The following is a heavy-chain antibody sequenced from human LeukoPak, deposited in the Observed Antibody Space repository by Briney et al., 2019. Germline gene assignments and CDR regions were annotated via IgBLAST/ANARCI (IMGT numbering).Heavy chain of an antibody. V-gene: IGHV5-51*01. D-gene: IGHD4-11*01. J-gene: IGHJ5*02. CDR1: GFSFTNYW. CDR2: IYPGNSDT. Sequence: PGESLKISCQGSGFSFTNYWIGWVRQMPGKGLEWVGIIYPGNSDTLYSQSLQGLVTISGDKSISTGYLQWSSLQVSNTAVYYCAKRRRDRLQSPNWFDPWGQGNLVIVSS. CDR3: AKRRRDRLQSPNWFDP.